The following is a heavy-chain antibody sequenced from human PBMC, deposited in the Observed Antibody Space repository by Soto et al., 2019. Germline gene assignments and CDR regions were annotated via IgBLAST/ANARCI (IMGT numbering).Heavy chain of an antibody. CDR2: IIPIFGTA. V-gene: IGHV1-69*13. D-gene: IGHD5-18*01. CDR3: ASIPHGRTAMSWVDY. J-gene: IGHJ4*02. Sequence: SVKVSCKASGGTFSSYAISWVRQAPGQGLEWMGGIIPIFGTANYAQKFQGRVTITADESTSTAYMELSSLRSEDTAVYYCASIPHGRTAMSWVDYWGQGTLVTVSS. CDR1: GGTFSSYA.